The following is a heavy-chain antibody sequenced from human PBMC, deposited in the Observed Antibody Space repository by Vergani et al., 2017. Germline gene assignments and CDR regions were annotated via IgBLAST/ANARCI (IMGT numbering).Heavy chain of an antibody. V-gene: IGHV3-23*01. CDR1: GFTFSSYV. Sequence: DVQLLESGGGVIQPEGSLRLSCAASGFTFSSYVMSWVRQGPGKGLQWVSTVSNAGGRPFYADSVKGRFTSSRDDSKGTVYLQMNSLRAEDTAVYYCAKFIKTRSFCASGSCPFYFDSWGQGTQVTVSS. CDR2: VSNAGGRP. CDR3: AKFIKTRSFCASGSCPFYFDS. D-gene: IGHD2-15*01. J-gene: IGHJ4*02.